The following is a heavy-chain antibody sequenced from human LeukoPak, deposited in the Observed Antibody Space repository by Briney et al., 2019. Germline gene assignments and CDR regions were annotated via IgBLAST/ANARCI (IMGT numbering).Heavy chain of an antibody. V-gene: IGHV4-4*02. CDR1: GGSITTSNW. J-gene: IGHJ6*03. CDR3: ARSRFYGDYGGGYYYYMDV. D-gene: IGHD4-17*01. Sequence: SETLSLTCAVSGGSITTSNWWTWVRQAPGKGLEWIGEVYHSGITNYNPSLKSRLTLSVDMSNNQFSLRLNSVTAADTAVYYCARSRFYGDYGGGYYYYMDVWGKGTTVTVSS. CDR2: VYHSGIT.